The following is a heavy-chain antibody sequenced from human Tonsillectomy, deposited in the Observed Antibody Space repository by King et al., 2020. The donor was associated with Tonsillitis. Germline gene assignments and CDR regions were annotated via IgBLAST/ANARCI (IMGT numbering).Heavy chain of an antibody. CDR2: ITRDVITT. V-gene: IGHV3-43*01. D-gene: IGHD2-21*01. CDR1: GFSFDDYT. Sequence: QLVQSGGVLVQPGGSLRLSCAASGFSFDDYTLHWVRQAPGKGLEWVSLITRDVITTYYADSVKGRFTISRDKSKHSLYLQMNSLRTEDTAVYYCATERVKYFDYWGQGTLVTVSS. CDR3: ATERVKYFDY. J-gene: IGHJ4*02.